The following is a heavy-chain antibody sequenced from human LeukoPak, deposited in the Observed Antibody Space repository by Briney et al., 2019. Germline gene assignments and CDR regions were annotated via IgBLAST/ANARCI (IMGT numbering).Heavy chain of an antibody. CDR1: GFTFTSYA. Sequence: GGSLRLSCVASGFTFTSYAMHWVRQAPGKGLEWVAVISYDGSNKYYADSVKGRFTISRDNSKNTLYLQMNSLKTEDTAVYYCARQRMDRGVPSNPDYWGQGTLVTVSS. CDR2: ISYDGSNK. CDR3: ARQRMDRGVPSNPDY. J-gene: IGHJ4*02. V-gene: IGHV3-30*04. D-gene: IGHD3-10*01.